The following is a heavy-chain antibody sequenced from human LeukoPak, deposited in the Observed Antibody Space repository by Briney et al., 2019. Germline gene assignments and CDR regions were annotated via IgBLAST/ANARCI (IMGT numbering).Heavy chain of an antibody. J-gene: IGHJ4*02. CDR2: MQSNGNS. CDR1: GDSISTYH. CDR3: ARDKQHSYGRYFDH. V-gene: IGHV4-59*01. Sequence: SETVSLTCTVSGDSISTYHWNWIRKPPGKGLEWIVYMQSNGNSKYNPSLRSRVTIFIDTSKSQVALILSSVTAADTAVYYCARDKQHSYGRYFDHWGQGALVTVSS. D-gene: IGHD3-16*01.